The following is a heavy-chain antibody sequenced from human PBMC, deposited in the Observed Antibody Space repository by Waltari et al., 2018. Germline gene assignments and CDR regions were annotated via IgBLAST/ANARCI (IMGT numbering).Heavy chain of an antibody. D-gene: IGHD3-3*01. V-gene: IGHV4-59*11. CDR3: AREKKELFGVAQAFDI. CDR2: IDYSGSN. J-gene: IGHJ3*02. Sequence: QVQLQESGPGLVKPSETLSLACTVSGASMSSHYWSWIRQPPGKGLEWIWYIDYSGSNNYHPSLNSRVTISRDMSKNQCSLNLSSVTAADTAVYYCAREKKELFGVAQAFDIWGQGTMVSVSS. CDR1: GASMSSHY.